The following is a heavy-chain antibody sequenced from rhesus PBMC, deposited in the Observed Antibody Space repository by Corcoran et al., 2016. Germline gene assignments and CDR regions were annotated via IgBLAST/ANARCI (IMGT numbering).Heavy chain of an antibody. CDR1: GGSISSSY. CDR3: AREWDEVAAFFDY. D-gene: IGHD4-29*01. J-gene: IGHJ4*01. V-gene: IGHV4-169*02. Sequence: QLQLQESGPGLVKPSETLSVTCAVSGGSISSSYWSWIRQAPGKGLEWIGYIFGSGSRTNYNPSLKSRVTLSEDTSKTQLSLKLSSVTTAETAVYYCAREWDEVAAFFDYWGQGVLVTVSS. CDR2: IFGSGSRT.